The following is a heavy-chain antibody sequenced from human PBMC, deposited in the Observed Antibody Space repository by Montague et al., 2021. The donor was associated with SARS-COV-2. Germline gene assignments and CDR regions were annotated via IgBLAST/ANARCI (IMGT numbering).Heavy chain of an antibody. Sequence: SETLSLTCTVSGGSINNYYWSWIRQPPGRGLEWIGYIDYSGSTEYSPSLKSRVTMSIDTSKNQFSLKLSSVTAADTAVYYCARHGYIAAAYYYYGMDVWGQGTTVTVSS. J-gene: IGHJ6*02. D-gene: IGHD6-13*01. CDR2: IDYSGST. CDR3: ARHGYIAAAYYYYGMDV. V-gene: IGHV4-59*08. CDR1: GGSINNYY.